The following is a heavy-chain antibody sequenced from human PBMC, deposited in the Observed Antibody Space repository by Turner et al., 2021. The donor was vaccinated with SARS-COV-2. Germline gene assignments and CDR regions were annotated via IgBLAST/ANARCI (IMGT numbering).Heavy chain of an antibody. CDR2: IFSSGST. CDR1: GCSITSSTYS. Sequence: QLQLQESGPGLVKPSETLSLTCTVSGCSITSSTYSWGWIRQPPGKGLDWIGSIFSSGSTYYNPSLKSRVTISVDTSKNQFSLKLTSVTAADTAVYYCARSYHTYYFDYWGQGTLGTVSS. V-gene: IGHV4-39*01. D-gene: IGHD2-2*01. CDR3: ARSYHTYYFDY. J-gene: IGHJ4*02.